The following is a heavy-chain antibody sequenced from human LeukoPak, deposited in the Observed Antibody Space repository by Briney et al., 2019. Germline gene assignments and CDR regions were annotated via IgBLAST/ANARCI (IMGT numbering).Heavy chain of an antibody. J-gene: IGHJ3*02. D-gene: IGHD2-15*01. CDR1: GFTFSNHN. V-gene: IGHV3-21*01. CDR3: ARMAGYCSGGSYCSFAFDI. Sequence: GGSLRLSCAASGFTFSNHNMKWARQAPGKWMEWVSSISSSSSYIYYADSVKGRFTISRDNAKNSLSLQMNSLRAEDTAVYYCARMAGYCSGGSYCSFAFDIWGQGTMVTVSS. CDR2: ISSSSSYI.